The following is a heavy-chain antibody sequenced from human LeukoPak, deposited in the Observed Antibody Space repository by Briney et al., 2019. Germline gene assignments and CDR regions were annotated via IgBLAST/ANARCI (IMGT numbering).Heavy chain of an antibody. V-gene: IGHV4-38-2*01. D-gene: IGHD3-10*01. CDR3: ARVLKWFGVDAFDI. J-gene: IGHJ3*02. Sequence: SETLSLTCAVSGFSISSGYYWGWIRQPPGKGLEWIGSFYHSGNTYYNPSLKSRVTISVDTSKNQFSLKLSSVTAADTAVYYCARVLKWFGVDAFDIWGQGIMVTVSS. CDR2: FYHSGNT. CDR1: GFSISSGYY.